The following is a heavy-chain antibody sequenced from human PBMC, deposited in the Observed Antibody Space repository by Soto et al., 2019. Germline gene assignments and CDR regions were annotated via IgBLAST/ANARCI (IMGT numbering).Heavy chain of an antibody. CDR2: IKSKTDGGTT. CDR1: GFTFSNAW. J-gene: IGHJ6*02. V-gene: IGHV3-15*01. Sequence: PGGSLRLSCAASGFTFSNAWMSWVRQAPGKGLEWVGRIKSKTDGGTTDYAAPVKGRFTISRDDSKNTLYLQMNSLKTEDTAVYYCTTDLGEDFWSGSPDYYYYGMDVWGQGTTVTVSS. D-gene: IGHD3-3*01. CDR3: TTDLGEDFWSGSPDYYYYGMDV.